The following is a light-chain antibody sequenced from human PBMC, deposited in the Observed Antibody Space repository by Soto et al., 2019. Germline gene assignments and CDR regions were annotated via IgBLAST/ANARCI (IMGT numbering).Light chain of an antibody. V-gene: IGKV3-20*01. J-gene: IGKJ1*01. Sequence: IGLTQSPGTLSLSPGERATLSCRARQSISTTYLAWYQQKPGQAHRILIYGASSRATGIPDRFSGSGSGTDVSRSSIRLEPEQLAVDYCQQYGSSPKTFGQGTKGEI. CDR1: QSISTTY. CDR2: GAS. CDR3: QQYGSSPKT.